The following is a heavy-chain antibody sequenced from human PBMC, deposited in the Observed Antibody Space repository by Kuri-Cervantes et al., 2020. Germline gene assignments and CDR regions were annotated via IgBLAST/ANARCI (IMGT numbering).Heavy chain of an antibody. CDR3: ARGAGKAAAGAYYFDY. J-gene: IGHJ4*02. V-gene: IGHV1-69*13. D-gene: IGHD6-13*01. Sequence: SVKVSCKASGYTFSGYYTHWVRQAPGQGLEWMGGIIPIFGTANYAQKFQGRVTITADESTSTAYMELSSLRSEDTAVYYCARGAGKAAAGAYYFDYWGQGTLVTVSS. CDR2: IIPIFGTA. CDR1: GYTFSGYY.